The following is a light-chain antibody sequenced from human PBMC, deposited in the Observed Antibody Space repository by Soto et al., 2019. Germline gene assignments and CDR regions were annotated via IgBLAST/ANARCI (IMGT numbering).Light chain of an antibody. CDR1: QSIANW. CDR2: KTS. CDR3: QQYYTMYT. J-gene: IGKJ2*01. Sequence: DIQMTQSPSTLSASVGDRVTITCRASQSIANWLAWYQQKPGKAPKLLIYKTSSLGSGVPSRFSGSASGTEFTLTISSLQPDDFATYYCQQYYTMYTFGRGTKLEIK. V-gene: IGKV1-5*03.